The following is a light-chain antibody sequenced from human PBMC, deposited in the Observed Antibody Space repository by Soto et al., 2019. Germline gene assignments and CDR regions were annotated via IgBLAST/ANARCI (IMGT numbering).Light chain of an antibody. V-gene: IGLV2-8*01. Sequence: QSALTQPPSASGSPGQSVTISCTGTSSDVGGYNYVLWYQQHPGKAPKLMIYEVSQRPSGVPDRFSGSKSGNTASLTVSGLQADDEADYYCSSYAGSNHVVFGGGTKLTVL. CDR2: EVS. J-gene: IGLJ2*01. CDR1: SSDVGGYNY. CDR3: SSYAGSNHVV.